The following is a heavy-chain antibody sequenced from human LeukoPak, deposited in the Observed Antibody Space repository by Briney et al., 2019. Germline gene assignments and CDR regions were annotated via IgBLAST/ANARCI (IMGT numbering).Heavy chain of an antibody. CDR3: VRDDYGGNPGWFDP. J-gene: IGHJ5*02. CDR1: AGSFSGYY. D-gene: IGHD4-23*01. Sequence: SETLSLTCAVYAGSFSGYYWSWIRQPPGKGLEWIGEINHSGSTNYNPSLKSRVTISVDTSKNQFSLKLSSVTAADTAVYYCVRDDYGGNPGWFDPWGQGTLVTVSS. V-gene: IGHV4-34*01. CDR2: INHSGST.